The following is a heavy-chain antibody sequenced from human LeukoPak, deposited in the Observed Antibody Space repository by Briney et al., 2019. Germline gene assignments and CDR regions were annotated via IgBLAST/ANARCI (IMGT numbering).Heavy chain of an antibody. Sequence: GGSLRLSCAASGFTFSSYSMSWVRQAPGKGLEWVSSISSSSSYIYYADSVKGRFTISRDSAKNSLYLQMNSLRAEDTAVYYCARDLITVTTPLGMDVWGQGTTVTVSS. D-gene: IGHD4-17*01. CDR2: ISSSSSYI. CDR3: ARDLITVTTPLGMDV. V-gene: IGHV3-21*01. J-gene: IGHJ6*02. CDR1: GFTFSSYS.